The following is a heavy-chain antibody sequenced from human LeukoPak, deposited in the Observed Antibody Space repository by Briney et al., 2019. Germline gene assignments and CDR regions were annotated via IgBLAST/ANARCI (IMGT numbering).Heavy chain of an antibody. CDR2: VSTSNGAT. D-gene: IGHD5-18*01. J-gene: IGHJ4*02. V-gene: IGHV1-18*01. CDR1: GYNFNRYT. Sequence: ASVTVSCKTSGYNFNRYTITWVRQAPGQGLEWMGWVSTSNGATNYADKFQGRVTMTTETVTKTAYMELRRLQSGDTAMYFCARVSDTSMVTPGFDSWGQGTLVTVSS. CDR3: ARVSDTSMVTPGFDS.